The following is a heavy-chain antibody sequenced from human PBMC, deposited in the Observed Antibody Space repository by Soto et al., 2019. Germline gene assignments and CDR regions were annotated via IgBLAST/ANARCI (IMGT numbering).Heavy chain of an antibody. CDR1: GGSVGSGGFY. CDR3: ARARYDGGYKGPEFDP. Sequence: QVHLQESGPRLVKPSETLSLQCAVSGGSVGSGGFYWSWIRQPPGKGLERIGYLYYVVSTSYNPSLQSRATISLRTSMDQFALVLASVTAADTAIYYLARARYDGGYKGPEFDPWGPGTLVAVSS. J-gene: IGHJ5*02. D-gene: IGHD3-10*01. CDR2: LYYVVST. V-gene: IGHV4-61*08.